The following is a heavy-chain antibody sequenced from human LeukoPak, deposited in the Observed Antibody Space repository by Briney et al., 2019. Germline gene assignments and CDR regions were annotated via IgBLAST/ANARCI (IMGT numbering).Heavy chain of an antibody. D-gene: IGHD3-3*01. CDR1: GGTFSSYA. V-gene: IGHV1-69*06. CDR2: IIPIFGTA. J-gene: IGHJ4*02. Sequence: GASVKVSCKASGGTFSSYAISWVRQAPGQGLEWMGRIIPIFGTANYAQKFQGRVTITADKSTSTAYMELSSLRSDDTAVYYCARDVTIFGVVAGAFDYWGQGTLVTVSS. CDR3: ARDVTIFGVVAGAFDY.